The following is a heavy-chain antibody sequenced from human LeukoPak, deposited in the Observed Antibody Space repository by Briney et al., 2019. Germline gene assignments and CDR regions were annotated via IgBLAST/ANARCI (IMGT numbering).Heavy chain of an antibody. V-gene: IGHV4-34*01. Sequence: SETPSLTCAVYGGSFSGYYWSWIRQPPGKGLEWIGEINHSGSTNYSPSLKSRVTISVDTSKNQFSLKLSSVTAADTAVYYCARASIAVADLDYWGQGTLVTVSS. CDR3: ARASIAVADLDY. CDR1: GGSFSGYY. J-gene: IGHJ4*02. CDR2: INHSGST. D-gene: IGHD6-19*01.